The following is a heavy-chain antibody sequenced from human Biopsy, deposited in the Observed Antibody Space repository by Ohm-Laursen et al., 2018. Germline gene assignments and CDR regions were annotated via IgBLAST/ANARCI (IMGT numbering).Heavy chain of an antibody. D-gene: IGHD1-14*01. CDR2: IYTSGIT. CDR1: GGSLSSYS. J-gene: IGHJ5*02. CDR3: ARDRDRRGWFDP. V-gene: IGHV4-4*07. Sequence: TLSLTCTVSGGSLSSYSWSWIRQPAGKGLEWIGQIYTSGITNYNPSLKSRVTMSVGTSKNKFSLRVSSVTAADTAVYYCARDRDRRGWFDPWGQGTLVTVSS.